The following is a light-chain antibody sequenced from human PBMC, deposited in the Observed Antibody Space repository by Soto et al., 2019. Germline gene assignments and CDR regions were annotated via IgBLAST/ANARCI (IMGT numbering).Light chain of an antibody. Sequence: QSVLTQPASVSESPGQSISLSCGGTSTDVGSHNYVSWYQQHPGKAPKLIIFEVNNRPSGVSHRFSGSKSGNTASLTISELQGEDEADYYCSSYTTSTTVVFGGGTKLTVL. CDR2: EVN. J-gene: IGLJ2*01. V-gene: IGLV2-14*01. CDR1: STDVGSHNY. CDR3: SSYTTSTTVV.